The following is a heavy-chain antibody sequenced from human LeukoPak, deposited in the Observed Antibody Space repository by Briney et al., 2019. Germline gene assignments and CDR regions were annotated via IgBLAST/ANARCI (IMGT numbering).Heavy chain of an antibody. CDR3: ARGNGGPHASYFLFDY. CDR1: GGSISSYY. V-gene: IGHV4-34*01. D-gene: IGHD4-23*01. CDR2: IKHSGST. J-gene: IGHJ4*02. Sequence: SETLSLTCTVSGGSISSYYWSWIRQPPGKGLEWIGEIKHSGSTDYNPSLKSRVTISVDTSKNQFSLKLSSVTAADTAVYYCARGNGGPHASYFLFDYWGQGTLVTVSS.